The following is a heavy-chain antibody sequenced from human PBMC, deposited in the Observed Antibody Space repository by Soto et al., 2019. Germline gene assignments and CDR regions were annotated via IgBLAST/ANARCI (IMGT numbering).Heavy chain of an antibody. V-gene: IGHV3-23*01. CDR1: GFTFSSDA. J-gene: IGHJ4*02. CDR3: AKSGGYNYGYQETDY. Sequence: GGSLRLSCAASGFTFSSDAMSWVRQAPGKGLEWVSAISGSGGSTYYADSVKGRFTISRDNSKNTLYLQMNSLRAEDTAVYYCAKSGGYNYGYQETDYWGQGTLVTVSS. CDR2: ISGSGGST. D-gene: IGHD5-18*01.